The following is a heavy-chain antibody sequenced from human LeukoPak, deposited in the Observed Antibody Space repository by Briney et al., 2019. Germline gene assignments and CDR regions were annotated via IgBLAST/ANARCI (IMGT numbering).Heavy chain of an antibody. CDR3: ARDVVQLGSRMGWFDP. CDR2: ISGSGGST. D-gene: IGHD1-1*01. V-gene: IGHV3-23*01. J-gene: IGHJ5*02. Sequence: GGSLRLSCAASGFTFSSYAMSWVRQAPGKGLEWVSAISGSGGSTYYADSVKGRFTISRDNSKNTLYLQMNSLRAEDTAVYYCARDVVQLGSRMGWFDPWGQGTLVTVPS. CDR1: GFTFSSYA.